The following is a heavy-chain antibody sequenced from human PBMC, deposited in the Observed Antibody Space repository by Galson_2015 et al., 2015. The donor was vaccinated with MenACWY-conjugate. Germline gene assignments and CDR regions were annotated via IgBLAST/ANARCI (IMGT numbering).Heavy chain of an antibody. D-gene: IGHD1-14*01. CDR2: ISGSGDST. V-gene: IGHV3-23*01. Sequence: SLRLSCAASGSTLSSYAMSWVRPAPAKGLEWVSVISGSGDSTYHADFVKGRFNISRDNSKNTVYLQMNSLRAEDTAVYYCAKGIRTGNRNAFDVWGQGTMVTVSS. J-gene: IGHJ3*01. CDR1: GSTLSSYA. CDR3: AKGIRTGNRNAFDV.